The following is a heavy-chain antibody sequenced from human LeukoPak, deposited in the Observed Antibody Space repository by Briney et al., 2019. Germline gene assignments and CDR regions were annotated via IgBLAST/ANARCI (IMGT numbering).Heavy chain of an antibody. CDR3: TTDGDDYGDYYFDY. Sequence: GGSLRLSCAASGFTFSDYYMSWVRQAPGKGLEWVGRIKSKTDGGTTDYAAPVKGRFTISRDDSKNTLYLQMNSLKTEDTAVYYCTTDGDDYGDYYFDYWGQGTLVTVSS. CDR1: GFTFSDYY. D-gene: IGHD4-17*01. CDR2: IKSKTDGGTT. V-gene: IGHV3-15*01. J-gene: IGHJ4*02.